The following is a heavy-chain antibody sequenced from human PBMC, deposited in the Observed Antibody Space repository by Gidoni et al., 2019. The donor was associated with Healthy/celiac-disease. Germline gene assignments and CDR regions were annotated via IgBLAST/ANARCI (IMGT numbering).Heavy chain of an antibody. CDR1: GGTFSSYA. CDR2: IIPIFGTA. Sequence: QVQLVQSGAEVKKPGSSVKVSCKASGGTFSSYAISWVRQAPGQGLEWMGGIIPIFGTANYAQKFQGRVTITADESTSTAYMELSSLRSEDTAVYYCARDDSSGGSCLGNWFDPWGQGTLVTVSS. V-gene: IGHV1-69*01. CDR3: ARDDSSGGSCLGNWFDP. D-gene: IGHD2-15*01. J-gene: IGHJ5*02.